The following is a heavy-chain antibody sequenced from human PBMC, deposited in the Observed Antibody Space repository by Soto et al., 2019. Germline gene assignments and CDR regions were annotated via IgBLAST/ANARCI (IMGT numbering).Heavy chain of an antibody. Sequence: SETRSPPCTVSGGSFSTSSYYWGWIRQPPGKGLAWIGSTYYRESTYYNPSLKWRVTRSVDTSKNQFSLKRISVTAAHTAVYYCPRRLYDDCIGYYTEELFVNWGQGTLVNVSP. CDR2: TYYREST. V-gene: IGHV4-39*01. CDR1: GGSFSTSSYY. CDR3: PRRLYDDCIGYYTEELFVN. J-gene: IGHJ4*02. D-gene: IGHD3-22*01.